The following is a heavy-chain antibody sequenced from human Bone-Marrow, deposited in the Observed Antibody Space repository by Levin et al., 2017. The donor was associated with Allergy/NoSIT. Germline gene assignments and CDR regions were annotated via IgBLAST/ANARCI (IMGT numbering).Heavy chain of an antibody. Sequence: SVKVSCKASGGTFSSYAISWVRQAPGQGLEWMGGIIPIFGTANYAQKFQGRVTITADKSTSTAYMELSSLRSEDTAVYYCASTGTTLASVTPQDYWGQGTLVTVSS. CDR1: GGTFSSYA. V-gene: IGHV1-69*06. D-gene: IGHD1-7*01. J-gene: IGHJ4*02. CDR3: ASTGTTLASVTPQDY. CDR2: IIPIFGTA.